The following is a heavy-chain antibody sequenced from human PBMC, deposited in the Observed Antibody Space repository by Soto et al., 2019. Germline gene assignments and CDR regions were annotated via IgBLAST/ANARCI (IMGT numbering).Heavy chain of an antibody. CDR3: ARVGYFDSDGFPRPYDY. Sequence: ASGTVSGKASGYNFTKYAIYWVRQAPRQRLEWLGWVNGGNDKTGYSQRFQGRLTITKKTSATTAFTELSNLRSDDTAVYYCARVGYFDSDGFPRPYDYWGQGTLVTVSS. CDR1: GYNFTKYA. D-gene: IGHD3-22*01. V-gene: IGHV1-3*01. CDR2: VNGGNDKT. J-gene: IGHJ4*02.